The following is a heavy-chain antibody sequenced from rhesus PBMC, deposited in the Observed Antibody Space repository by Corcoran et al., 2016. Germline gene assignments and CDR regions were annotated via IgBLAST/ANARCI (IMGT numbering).Heavy chain of an antibody. CDR3: ARNFGSCFDY. J-gene: IGHJ4*01. CDR2: IDWDDNK. D-gene: IGHD4-29*01. Sequence: QVTLKESGTALVKPTQTLTLTCTFSGFSISTTGMGVGWLRQPPGKALEWLALIDWDDNKYYSTSLKSRLTISKDTSKNQVVLTMTNMDPVDTATYYCARNFGSCFDYWGQGVLVTVSS. CDR1: GFSISTTGMG. V-gene: IGHV2-174*01.